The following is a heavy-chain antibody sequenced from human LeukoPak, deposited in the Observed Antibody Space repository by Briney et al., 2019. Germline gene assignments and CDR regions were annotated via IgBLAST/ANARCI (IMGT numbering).Heavy chain of an antibody. Sequence: PGGSLRLSCAASGFTFSSYGMSWVRQAPGKGLEWVSGISASGGSTYYADSVKGRFTISRDNSKNTLYLQMNSLRAEDTAVYYCAKVLIWTYGSGNYYKGAFDIWGQGTMVTVSS. D-gene: IGHD3-10*01. CDR1: GFTFSSYG. CDR3: AKVLIWTYGSGNYYKGAFDI. V-gene: IGHV3-23*01. CDR2: ISASGGST. J-gene: IGHJ3*02.